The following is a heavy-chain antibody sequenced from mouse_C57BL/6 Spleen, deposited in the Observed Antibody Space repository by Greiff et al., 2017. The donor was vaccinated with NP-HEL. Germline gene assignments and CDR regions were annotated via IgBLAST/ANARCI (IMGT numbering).Heavy chain of an antibody. V-gene: IGHV1-18*01. CDR3: AKRNYYGSSPYWYCDV. CDR2: INPNNGGT. J-gene: IGHJ1*03. CDR1: GYTFTDYN. D-gene: IGHD1-1*01. Sequence: EVQLQQSGPELVKPGASVKIPCKASGYTFTDYNMDWVKQSHGKSLEWIGDINPNNGGTIYNQKFKGKATLTVDKSSSTAYMGLRSLTSEDTAVDCCAKRNYYGSSPYWYCDVWGTGTTVTVSS.